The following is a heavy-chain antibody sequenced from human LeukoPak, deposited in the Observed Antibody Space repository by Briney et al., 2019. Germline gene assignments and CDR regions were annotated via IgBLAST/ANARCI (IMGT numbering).Heavy chain of an antibody. CDR3: ARGAGGYRFDP. J-gene: IGHJ5*02. CDR1: GGSMTGSH. V-gene: IGHV4-59*01. Sequence: SETLSLTCTVSGGSMTGSHWTWIRQPPGKGLEYIGYVYNSGTTLYNPSLKSRVTISADTSKKHFSLRLTSVTAADTAIYYCARGAGGYRFDPWGLGTLVTVSS. D-gene: IGHD1-1*01. CDR2: VYNSGTT.